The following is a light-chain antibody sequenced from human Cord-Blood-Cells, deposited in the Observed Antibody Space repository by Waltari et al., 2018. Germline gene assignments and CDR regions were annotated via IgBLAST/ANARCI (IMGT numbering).Light chain of an antibody. J-gene: IGKJ1*01. Sequence: IVLTHPPAPLSLTPGDRATLSCRASQSVSSYLAWYQQKPGQAPRLLIYDASNRATGIPARFSGSGSGTDFTLTISSLEPEDFAVYYCQQRSNWPRTFGQGTKVEIK. CDR2: DAS. CDR1: QSVSSY. V-gene: IGKV3-11*01. CDR3: QQRSNWPRT.